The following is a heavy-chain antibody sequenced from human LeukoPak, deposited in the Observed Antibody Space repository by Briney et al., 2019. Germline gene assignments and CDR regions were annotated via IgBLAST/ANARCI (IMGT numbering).Heavy chain of an antibody. CDR1: GGSISSSSYY. J-gene: IGHJ6*03. CDR2: IYTSGST. Sequence: PSETLSLTCTVSGGSISSSSYYWGWIRQPPGMGLEWIGRIYTSGSTNYNPSLKSRVTMSVDTSKNQFSLKLSSVTAADTAVYYCARALPYGDNRLYYYYYMDVWGKGTTVTVSS. D-gene: IGHD4-17*01. V-gene: IGHV4-61*05. CDR3: ARALPYGDNRLYYYYYMDV.